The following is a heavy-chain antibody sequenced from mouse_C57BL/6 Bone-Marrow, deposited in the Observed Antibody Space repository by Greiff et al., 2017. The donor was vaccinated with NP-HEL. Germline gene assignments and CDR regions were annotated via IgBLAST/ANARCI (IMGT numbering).Heavy chain of an antibody. CDR3: ARDRGSSYDY. Sequence: QVQLKQPGAELVMPGASVKLSCKASGYTFTSYWMHWVKQRPGQGLEWIGEIDPSDSYTNYNQKFKGKSTLTVDKSSSTAYMQLSSLTSEDSAVYYCARDRGSSYDYWGQGTTLTVSS. CDR1: GYTFTSYW. V-gene: IGHV1-69*01. J-gene: IGHJ2*01. CDR2: IDPSDSYT. D-gene: IGHD1-1*01.